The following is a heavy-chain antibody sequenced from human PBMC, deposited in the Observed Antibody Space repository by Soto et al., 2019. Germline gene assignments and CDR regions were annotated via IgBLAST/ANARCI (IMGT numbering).Heavy chain of an antibody. CDR1: GFTVGNNY. J-gene: IGHJ4*02. CDR2: IYSTGTT. Sequence: ESGGGLIQPGGSLKLSCAASGFTVGNNYMSWVRQAPGKGLEWVSLIYSTGTTKYADSVKGRFTVSRDNAKNTLYLQMNGLRAEDTAVYYCAKDGRGSGSHYNSFGYWGQGPLVTVSS. CDR3: AKDGRGSGSHYNSFGY. D-gene: IGHD3-10*01. V-gene: IGHV3-53*01.